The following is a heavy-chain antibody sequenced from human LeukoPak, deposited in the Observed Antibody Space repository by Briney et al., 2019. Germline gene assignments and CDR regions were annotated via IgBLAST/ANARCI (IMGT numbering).Heavy chain of an antibody. CDR1: GGSISSGSYY. V-gene: IGHV4-61*02. CDR3: ARGKFWRGSEIRV. J-gene: IGHJ4*02. D-gene: IGHD1-26*01. CDR2: IYTSGST. Sequence: PSQTLSLTCTVSGGSISSGSYYWSWIRQPAGKGLEWIGRIYTSGSTNYNPSLKSRVTISVDTSKNQFSLKLSSVTAADTAVYYCARGKFWRGSEIRVWGQGTLVTVSS.